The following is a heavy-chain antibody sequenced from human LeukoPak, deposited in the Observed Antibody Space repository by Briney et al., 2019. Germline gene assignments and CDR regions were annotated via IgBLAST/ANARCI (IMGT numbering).Heavy chain of an antibody. CDR2: ISSSGSTI. D-gene: IGHD3-10*01. V-gene: IGHV3-11*01. CDR3: ARGGSVFAYFFDY. Sequence: GGSLRLSCAASGFTFSDYYMSWIRQAPGKGLEWVSYISSSGSTIYYADSVKGRFTISRDNAKNSLYLQLSSLRAEDTAIYYCARGGSVFAYFFDYWGQGTLVTVSS. CDR1: GFTFSDYY. J-gene: IGHJ4*02.